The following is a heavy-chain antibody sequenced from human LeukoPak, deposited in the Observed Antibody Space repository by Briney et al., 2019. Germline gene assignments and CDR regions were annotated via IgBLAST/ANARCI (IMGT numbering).Heavy chain of an antibody. CDR1: GYSFTSYW. Sequence: GESLKISCKGPGYSFTSYWISWVRQMPGKGLEWMGRIDPSDSYTNYSPSFQGHVTISADKSISTAYLQWSSLKASDTAMYYCASSGYSYGHDAFDIWGQGTMVTVSS. D-gene: IGHD5-18*01. J-gene: IGHJ3*02. CDR2: IDPSDSYT. CDR3: ASSGYSYGHDAFDI. V-gene: IGHV5-10-1*01.